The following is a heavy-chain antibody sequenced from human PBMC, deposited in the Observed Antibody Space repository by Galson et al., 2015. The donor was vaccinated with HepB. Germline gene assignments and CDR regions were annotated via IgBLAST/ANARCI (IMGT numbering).Heavy chain of an antibody. CDR3: AKDIVAVPAAIDY. V-gene: IGHV3-30*18. CDR2: VSYDGSNK. CDR1: GFNFRSYG. Sequence: SLRLSCAASGFNFRSYGMHWVRQAPGKGLEWLTVVSYDGSNKYYADSVKGRFTISRDNSKNTLYLQMNSLRAEDTAVYYCAKDIVAVPAAIDYWGQGTLVTVSS. D-gene: IGHD2-2*02. J-gene: IGHJ4*02.